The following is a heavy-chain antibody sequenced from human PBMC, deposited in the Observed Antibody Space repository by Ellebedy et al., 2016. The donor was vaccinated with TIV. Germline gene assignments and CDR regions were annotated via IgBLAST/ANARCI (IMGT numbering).Heavy chain of an antibody. CDR2: IYYSGTT. CDR3: ARRVVVASHAFDI. J-gene: IGHJ3*02. Sequence: LRLSXTVSGGAISSGDYYWSWIRQPPGKGLEWIGYIYYSGTTYYNPSLKSRAIISIDTSKNQFSLKLTSVTAADTAVYYCARRVVVASHAFDIWGQGTMVTVSS. D-gene: IGHD3-22*01. V-gene: IGHV4-30-4*01. CDR1: GGAISSGDYY.